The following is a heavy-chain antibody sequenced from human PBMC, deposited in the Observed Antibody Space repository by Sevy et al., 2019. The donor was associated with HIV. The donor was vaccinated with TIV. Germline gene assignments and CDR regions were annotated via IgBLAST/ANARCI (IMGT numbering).Heavy chain of an antibody. CDR2: IKQDGSEK. J-gene: IGHJ3*02. D-gene: IGHD1-26*01. CDR1: GINFRNSI. CDR3: ARAGWELLDAFDI. V-gene: IGHV3-7*03. Sequence: GGSLRLSCSASGINFRNSIFHWVRQAPGKGLEWVANIKQDGSEKYYVDSVKGRFTISRDNAKNSLYLQMNSLRAEDTAVYYCARAGWELLDAFDIWGQGTMVTVS.